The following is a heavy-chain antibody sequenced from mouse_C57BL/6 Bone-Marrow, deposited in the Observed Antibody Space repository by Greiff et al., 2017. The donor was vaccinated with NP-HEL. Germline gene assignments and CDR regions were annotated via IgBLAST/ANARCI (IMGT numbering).Heavy chain of an antibody. J-gene: IGHJ3*01. D-gene: IGHD1-1*01. V-gene: IGHV5-12*01. Sequence: EVMLVESGGGLVQPGGSLKLSCAASGFTFSDYYMYWVRQTPEKRLEWVAYISNGGGSTYYPDTVKGRFTISRDNAKNTLYLQMSRLKSEDTAMYYCARHLYYYGSSPPFAYWGQGTLVTVSA. CDR3: ARHLYYYGSSPPFAY. CDR2: ISNGGGST. CDR1: GFTFSDYY.